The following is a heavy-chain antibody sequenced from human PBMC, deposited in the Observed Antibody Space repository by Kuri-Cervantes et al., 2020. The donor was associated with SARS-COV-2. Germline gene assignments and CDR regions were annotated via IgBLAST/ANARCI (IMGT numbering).Heavy chain of an antibody. CDR1: VYTFGDYY. CDR3: ARGMVRGLIQYYYYGMDV. V-gene: IGHV1-2*04. D-gene: IGHD3-10*01. Sequence: SVKVSCKASVYTFGDYYMYLVRQAPGQGLEWMGWINPNSGGTNYAQKFQGWVTMTRDTSISTAYMELSRLRSDDTAVYYCARGMVRGLIQYYYYGMDVWGQGTTVTVSS. CDR2: INPNSGGT. J-gene: IGHJ6*02.